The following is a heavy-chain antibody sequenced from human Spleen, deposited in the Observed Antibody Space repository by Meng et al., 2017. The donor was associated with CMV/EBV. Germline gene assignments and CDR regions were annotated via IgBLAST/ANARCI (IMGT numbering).Heavy chain of an antibody. CDR2: IYYSGST. V-gene: IGHV4-31*02. J-gene: IGHJ4*02. CDR1: GGSISSGAYY. CDR3: ARGGSSSVYFDF. D-gene: IGHD6-13*01. Sequence: VSGGSISSGAYYWRWLRQHPGKGLEWIGYIYYSGSTYFNPSLKSRITISVDTSKGQFYLTLSSVTAADTAVYYCARGGSSSVYFDFWGQGTLVTVSS.